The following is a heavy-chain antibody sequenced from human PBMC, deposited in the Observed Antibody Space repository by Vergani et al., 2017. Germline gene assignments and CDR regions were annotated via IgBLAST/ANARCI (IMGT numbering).Heavy chain of an antibody. CDR2: IKQDGSEK. Sequence: EVQLVESGGGLVQPGGSLRLSCAASGFTFSSYWMSWVRQAPGKGLEWVANIKQDGSEKYYVDSVKGRFTISRDNAKNSLYLQMSSLGVDDTGLYYCARDSREAYAMDVWGQGTTVTVSS. CDR3: ARDSREAYAMDV. D-gene: IGHD2-21*01. CDR1: GFTFSSYW. J-gene: IGHJ6*02. V-gene: IGHV3-7*01.